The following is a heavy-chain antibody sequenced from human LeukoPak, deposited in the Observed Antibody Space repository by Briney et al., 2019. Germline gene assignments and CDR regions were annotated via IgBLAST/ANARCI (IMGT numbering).Heavy chain of an antibody. Sequence: GGSLRLSCVGSGFTFIEHEMNWVRQTPGKGLEWISYISGDAETIFYRDSVRGRVTISRDNTKNSLYLQMNSLRVEDTAIYYCARDTLEYSNSPDALDIWGQGTMVTVSS. V-gene: IGHV3-48*03. CDR2: ISGDAETI. CDR1: GFTFIEHE. CDR3: ARDTLEYSNSPDALDI. D-gene: IGHD4-23*01. J-gene: IGHJ3*02.